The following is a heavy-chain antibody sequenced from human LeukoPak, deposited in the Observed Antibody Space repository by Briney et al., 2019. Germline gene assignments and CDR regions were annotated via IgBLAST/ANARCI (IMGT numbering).Heavy chain of an antibody. CDR2: INHSGST. CDR1: GGSFSGYY. CDR3: ARGLFGIAAAAPFDY. Sequence: SETLSRACAVYGGSFSGYYWSWIRQPPGKGLEWIGEINHSGSTNYNPSLKSRVTISVDTSKNQFSLKLSSVTAADTAVYYCARGLFGIAAAAPFDYWGQGTLVTVSS. V-gene: IGHV4-34*01. D-gene: IGHD6-13*01. J-gene: IGHJ4*02.